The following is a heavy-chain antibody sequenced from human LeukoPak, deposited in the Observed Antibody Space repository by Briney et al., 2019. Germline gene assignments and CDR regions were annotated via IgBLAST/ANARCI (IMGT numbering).Heavy chain of an antibody. Sequence: GGSLRLSCAASGFTFSSYAISWVRQAPGKGLEWVSAISGSGGSTYYADSVKGRFTISRDNSKNTLYLQMNSLRAEDTAVYYCAKGGDYDSYYYYYYMDVWGKGTTVTISS. D-gene: IGHD3-9*01. CDR2: ISGSGGST. CDR3: AKGGDYDSYYYYYYMDV. CDR1: GFTFSSYA. V-gene: IGHV3-23*01. J-gene: IGHJ6*03.